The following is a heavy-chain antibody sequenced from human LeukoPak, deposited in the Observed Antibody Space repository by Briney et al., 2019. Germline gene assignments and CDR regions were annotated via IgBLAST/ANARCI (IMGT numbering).Heavy chain of an antibody. CDR3: AKDVLRFLEWLSTPSYYFDY. CDR2: IYGADST. J-gene: IGHJ4*02. Sequence: GGSLRLSCAASGFTVSSNYMSWVRQAPGKGLEWVSIIYGADSTYYADSVKGRFTISRDNSKNTLYLQMNSLRAEDTAVYYCAKDVLRFLEWLSTPSYYFDYWGQGTLVTVSS. V-gene: IGHV3-66*01. CDR1: GFTVSSNY. D-gene: IGHD3-3*01.